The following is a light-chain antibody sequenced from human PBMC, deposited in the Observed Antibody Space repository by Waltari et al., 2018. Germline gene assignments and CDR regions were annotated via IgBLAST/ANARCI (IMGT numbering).Light chain of an antibody. CDR3: HQRSNWPRT. CDR1: QSVSTY. Sequence: EIVMTQSPATLSLSPGERATLSCRASQSVSTYLTWYQQKPGQAPRLLIYDASNRATGIPARFSGSGSGTDFTLTISSLEPEDCAIYYCHQRSNWPRTFGQGTRLEI. CDR2: DAS. J-gene: IGKJ5*01. V-gene: IGKV3-11*01.